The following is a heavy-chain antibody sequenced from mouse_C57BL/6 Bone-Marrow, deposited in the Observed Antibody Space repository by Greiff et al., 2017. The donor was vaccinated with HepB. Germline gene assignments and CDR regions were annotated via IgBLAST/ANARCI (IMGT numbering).Heavy chain of an antibody. J-gene: IGHJ2*01. V-gene: IGHV14-3*01. CDR3: ARSRYYYGSSHYYFDY. CDR1: GFNIKNTY. D-gene: IGHD1-1*01. Sequence: EVQLQQSVAELVRPGASVKLSCTASGFNIKNTYMHWVKQRPEQGLEWIGRIDPANGNTKYAPKFQGKATITADTSSNTAYLQLSSLTSEDTAIYYCARSRYYYGSSHYYFDYWGQGTTLTVSS. CDR2: IDPANGNT.